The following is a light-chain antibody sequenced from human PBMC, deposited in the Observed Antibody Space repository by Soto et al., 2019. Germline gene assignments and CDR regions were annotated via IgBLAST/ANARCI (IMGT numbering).Light chain of an antibody. Sequence: QSVLTQPASVSGSPGQSITISCTGTSNDIGDYNYVSWYRQHPGKAPKLMIYEVSNRPSGVSNRFSGSKSGNTASLTISGLQTEDEADYYCSSYTNSSTQVFGGGTKVTVL. V-gene: IGLV2-14*01. J-gene: IGLJ3*02. CDR3: SSYTNSSTQV. CDR2: EVS. CDR1: SNDIGDYNY.